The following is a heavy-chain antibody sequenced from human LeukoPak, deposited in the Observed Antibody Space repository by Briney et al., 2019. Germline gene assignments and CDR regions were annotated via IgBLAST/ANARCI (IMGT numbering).Heavy chain of an antibody. D-gene: IGHD3-16*01. CDR3: HRGGEQQVIRDAIDV. Sequence: GGSLRLSCVASDFTLRTYWVSSGRQAPGQGLEWVANIKSDGREKDYVDSVKGRFTISRDNANNLLYLQMNSLRVEDTAVYYWHRGGEQQVIRDAIDVWGQGTMVTVSS. CDR1: DFTLRTYW. V-gene: IGHV3-7*01. CDR2: IKSDGREK. J-gene: IGHJ3*01.